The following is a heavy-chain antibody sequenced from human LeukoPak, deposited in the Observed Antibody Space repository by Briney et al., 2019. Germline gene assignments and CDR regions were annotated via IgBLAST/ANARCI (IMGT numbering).Heavy chain of an antibody. V-gene: IGHV3-30*04. CDR1: GFTFSSHA. J-gene: IGHJ4*02. CDR2: ISYDGSNK. D-gene: IGHD1-26*01. Sequence: PGRPLRLSCAASGFTFSSHAMHWVRQAPGKGLEWVAVISYDGSNKYYADSVKGRFTISRHNSKNTLYLQMNSLRAEDTAVYYCARAIVGATADFDYWGQGTLVTVSS. CDR3: ARAIVGATADFDY.